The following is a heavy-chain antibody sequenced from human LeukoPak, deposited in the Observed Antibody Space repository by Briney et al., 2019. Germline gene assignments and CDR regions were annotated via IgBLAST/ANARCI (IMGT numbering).Heavy chain of an antibody. CDR1: GYTFTSYD. D-gene: IGHD3-10*01. Sequence: ASVKVSCKASGYTFTSYDINWVRQATGQGLEWMGWMNPNSGNTGYAQKFQGRVTMTRNTSISTAYMELSSLRSEDTAVYYCARGSSLWFGELYRYNWFDPWGQGTLVTVSS. CDR2: MNPNSGNT. V-gene: IGHV1-8*01. J-gene: IGHJ5*02. CDR3: ARGSSLWFGELYRYNWFDP.